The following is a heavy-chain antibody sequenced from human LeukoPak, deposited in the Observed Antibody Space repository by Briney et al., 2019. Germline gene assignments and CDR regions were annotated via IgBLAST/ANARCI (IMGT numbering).Heavy chain of an antibody. CDR3: AKCGNSGCHLIDY. CDR2: ISGRTGGT. V-gene: IGHV3-23*01. J-gene: IGHJ4*02. D-gene: IGHD5-12*01. Sequence: PGGSLRLSCVASGFTVSSNYMSWVRQAPGKGLEWVSAISGRTGGTYYADSVKGRFTISGDNSKSTLYLQMDSLRAEDTAVYYCAKCGNSGCHLIDYWGQGTLVTVSS. CDR1: GFTVSSNY.